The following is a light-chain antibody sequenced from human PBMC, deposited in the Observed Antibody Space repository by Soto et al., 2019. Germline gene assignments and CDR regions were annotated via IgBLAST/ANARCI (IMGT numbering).Light chain of an antibody. J-gene: IGKJ1*01. CDR3: QQSFSTPRT. CDR1: QTINTY. CDR2: AAS. V-gene: IGKV1-39*01. Sequence: DIQMTQSPSSLSASVGDRVTISCRASQTINTYVNWYLQKPGKAPKPLIYAASSLHSGVPSRFSGSGSGTYFTLTISSLQPEDFATYYCQQSFSTPRTFGQGTKVEIK.